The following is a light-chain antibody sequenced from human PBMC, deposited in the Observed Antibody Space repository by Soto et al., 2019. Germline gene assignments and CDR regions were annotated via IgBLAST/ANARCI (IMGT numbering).Light chain of an antibody. J-gene: IGKJ4*01. CDR2: GAS. Sequence: EVVLTQSLGTLSLSPGERATLSCRASQSVDSSTLAWYQQKPGQAPRLLISGASKRATGTPDRFSGSGSGTDVTLTISRLEPEDFAVYYCQHFDDSLTFGGGTKVEIK. V-gene: IGKV3-20*01. CDR1: QSVDSST. CDR3: QHFDDSLT.